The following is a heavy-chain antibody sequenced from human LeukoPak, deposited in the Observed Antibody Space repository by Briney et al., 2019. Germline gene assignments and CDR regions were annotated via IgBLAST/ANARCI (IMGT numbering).Heavy chain of an antibody. CDR3: ARLGPDWELPYDY. J-gene: IGHJ4*02. D-gene: IGHD1-26*01. V-gene: IGHV5-51*01. CDR2: IYPGDSDT. CDR1: GYSFTSYW. Sequence: GESLKISCKGSGYSFTSYWIGWVRQMPGKGLEWMGIIYPGDSDTRHSPSFQGQFTISADKSISPAYLQWSSLKASDTAMYYCARLGPDWELPYDYWGQGTLVTVSS.